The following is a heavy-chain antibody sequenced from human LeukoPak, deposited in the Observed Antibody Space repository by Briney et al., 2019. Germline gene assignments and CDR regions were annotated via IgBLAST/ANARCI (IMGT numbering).Heavy chain of an antibody. CDR3: AGKLPGGVYYFDL. Sequence: GGSLRLSCAASGFSFSNYDMTWVRQAPGKGLEWVSSISDSGRYIFRADALAGRFTIYRDNSENTLYLQMNSLRAEDTATYFCAGKLPGGVYYFDLWGQGILVAVSS. J-gene: IGHJ5*02. D-gene: IGHD3-22*01. V-gene: IGHV3-23*01. CDR1: GFSFSNYD. CDR2: ISDSGRYI.